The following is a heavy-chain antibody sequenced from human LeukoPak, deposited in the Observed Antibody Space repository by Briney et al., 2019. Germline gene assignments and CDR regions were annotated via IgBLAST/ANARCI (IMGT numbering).Heavy chain of an antibody. CDR1: GFTFSNAW. V-gene: IGHV3-15*01. CDR3: TTAVTMVRGPRGY. D-gene: IGHD3-10*01. J-gene: IGHJ4*02. CDR2: IKSKTDGGTT. Sequence: GGSLRLSCAASGFTFSNAWMSWVRQAPGKGLEWVGRIKSKTDGGTTDYAAPVKGRLTISRDDSKNTLYLQMNSLKTEDTVVYYCTTAVTMVRGPRGYWGQGTLVTVSS.